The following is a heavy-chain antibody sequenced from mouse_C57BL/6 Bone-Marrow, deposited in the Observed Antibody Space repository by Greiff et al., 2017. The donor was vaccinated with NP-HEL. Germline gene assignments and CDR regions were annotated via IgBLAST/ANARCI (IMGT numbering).Heavy chain of an antibody. CDR2: IYPGDGDT. Sequence: QVQLQQSGAELVRPGASVKISCKASGYEFSNYWMNWVKQRPGKGLEWIGQIYPGDGDTNYNGKFKDKATLTADKSSSTAYMQLSRLASEDSAVYCCARGAYWGRGTLVTVSA. V-gene: IGHV1-80*01. CDR3: ARGAY. J-gene: IGHJ3*01. CDR1: GYEFSNYW.